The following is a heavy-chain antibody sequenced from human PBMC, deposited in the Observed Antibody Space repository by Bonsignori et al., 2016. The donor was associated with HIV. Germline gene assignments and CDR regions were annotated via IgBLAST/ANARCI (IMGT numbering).Heavy chain of an antibody. CDR2: ISTRNS. V-gene: IGHV3-48*01. CDR1: GFTFSSYG. D-gene: IGHD1-26*01. Sequence: QLVESGGGLLQPGGSLRLSCAASGFTFSSYGLNWVRQAPGKGLEWVSYISTRNSYYADSVKGRFTISRDEDQKSLYLEMNSLRAEDTAVYYCAREADSGSYEGSFYYY. J-gene: IGHJ6*03. CDR3: AREADSGSYEGSFYYY.